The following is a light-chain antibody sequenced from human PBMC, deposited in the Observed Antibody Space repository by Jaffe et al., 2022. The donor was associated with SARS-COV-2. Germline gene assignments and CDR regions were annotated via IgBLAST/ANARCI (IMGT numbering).Light chain of an antibody. CDR2: KAS. CDR3: QQYNSYSSFT. Sequence: DIQMTQSPSTLSASVGDRVIITCRASQNVNSWLAWYQQKPGKAPKLLIYKASSLESGVPSRFSGSGSGTEFTLTISSLQPDDFATYYCQQYNSYSSFTFGPGTKVDIK. J-gene: IGKJ3*01. V-gene: IGKV1-5*03. CDR1: QNVNSW.